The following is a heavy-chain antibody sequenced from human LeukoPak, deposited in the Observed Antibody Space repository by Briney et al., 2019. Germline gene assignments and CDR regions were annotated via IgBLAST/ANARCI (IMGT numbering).Heavy chain of an antibody. CDR1: GGSISSGGYS. CDR2: IYYSGST. V-gene: IGHV4-61*08. D-gene: IGHD4-23*01. J-gene: IGHJ5*02. CDR3: ARAGVTTLLFDP. Sequence: SETLSLTCAVSGGSISSGGYSWSWIRQPPGKGLEWIGYIYYSGSTNYNPSLKSRVTISVDTSKNQFSLKLSSVTAADTAVYYCARAGVTTLLFDPWGQGTLVTVSS.